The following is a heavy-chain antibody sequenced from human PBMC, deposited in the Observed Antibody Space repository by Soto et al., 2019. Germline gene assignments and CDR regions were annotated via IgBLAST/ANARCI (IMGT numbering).Heavy chain of an antibody. D-gene: IGHD3-3*01. CDR1: GGSISSGDYY. CDR3: ARDHDFWSGSPPRDGMDV. Sequence: QVQLQESGPGLVKPSQTLSLTCTVSGGSISSGDYYWSWIRQPPGKGLEWIGYIYYSGSTYYNPSLKSRVTLSVDTSKNQFSLKLSSVTAADTAVYYCARDHDFWSGSPPRDGMDVWGQGTTVTVSS. CDR2: IYYSGST. J-gene: IGHJ6*02. V-gene: IGHV4-30-4*01.